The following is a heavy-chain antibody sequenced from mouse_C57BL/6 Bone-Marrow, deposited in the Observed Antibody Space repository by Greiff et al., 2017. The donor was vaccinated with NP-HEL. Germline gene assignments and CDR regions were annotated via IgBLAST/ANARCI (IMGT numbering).Heavy chain of an antibody. CDR1: GFTFSDYY. Sequence: EVMLVESEGGLVQPGRSMKLSCTASGFTFSDYYMAWVRQVPEKGLEWVANINYDGSSTYYLDSLKSRFIISRDNAKNILYLQMSSLKSEDTATYYCARDYEYYAMDYWGQGTSVTVSS. CDR3: ARDYEYYAMDY. CDR2: INYDGSST. J-gene: IGHJ4*01. V-gene: IGHV5-16*01. D-gene: IGHD1-1*01.